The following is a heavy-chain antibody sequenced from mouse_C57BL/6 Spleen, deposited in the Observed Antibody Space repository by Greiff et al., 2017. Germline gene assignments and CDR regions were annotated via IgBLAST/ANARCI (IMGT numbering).Heavy chain of an antibody. CDR2: IDPSDSYT. Sequence: VQLQQSGAELVRPGTSVKLSCKASGYTFTSYWMHWVKQRPGQGLEWIGVIDPSDSYTNYNQKFKGKATLTVDTSSSTAYMQLSSLTSEDSAVYYCARRGNEGFAYWGQGTLVTVSA. V-gene: IGHV1-59*01. CDR3: ARRGNEGFAY. J-gene: IGHJ3*01. D-gene: IGHD2-1*01. CDR1: GYTFTSYW.